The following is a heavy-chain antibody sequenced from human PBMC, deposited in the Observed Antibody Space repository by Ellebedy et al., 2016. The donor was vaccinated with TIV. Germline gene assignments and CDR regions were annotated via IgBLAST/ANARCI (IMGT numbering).Heavy chain of an antibody. CDR1: GYSFTTYW. J-gene: IGHJ4*02. Sequence: GESLKISCKASGYSFTTYWITWVRQMPGKALEWMGRIDPSDSYTKYSPSFQGHVPISADKFNSTAHLQWSSLKASATAMYYCGRQQDDYVWGSDRLFDYWGQGTLVTVSS. V-gene: IGHV5-10-1*01. D-gene: IGHD3-16*02. CDR3: GRQQDDYVWGSDRLFDY. CDR2: IDPSDSYT.